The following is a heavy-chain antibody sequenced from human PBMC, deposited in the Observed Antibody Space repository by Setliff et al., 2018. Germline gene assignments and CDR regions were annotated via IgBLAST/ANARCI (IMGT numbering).Heavy chain of an antibody. J-gene: IGHJ4*02. V-gene: IGHV4-34*01. CDR1: GGTFSDYH. CDR2: INHRGST. CDR3: ARGRNIAARLLDS. D-gene: IGHD2-15*01. Sequence: SETLSLTCAAYGGTFSDYHWTWIRQSQEKGLEWIGEINHRGSTNYNPSLKSRVTISLDTSKDQFSLKLISMTAADTAVYYCARGRNIAARLLDSWGQGTLVTVSS.